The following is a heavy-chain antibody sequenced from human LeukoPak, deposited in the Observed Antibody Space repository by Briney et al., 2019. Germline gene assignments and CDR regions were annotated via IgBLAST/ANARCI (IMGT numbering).Heavy chain of an antibody. D-gene: IGHD2-2*01. CDR3: ATEYPNNYYYYYGMDV. Sequence: GASVKVPCKVSGYTLTELSMHWVRQAPGKGLEWMGGFDPEDGETIYAQKFQGRVTMTEDTSTDTAYMELSSLRSEDTAVYYCATEYPNNYYYYYGMDVWGQGTTVTVSS. V-gene: IGHV1-24*01. CDR1: GYTLTELS. CDR2: FDPEDGET. J-gene: IGHJ6*02.